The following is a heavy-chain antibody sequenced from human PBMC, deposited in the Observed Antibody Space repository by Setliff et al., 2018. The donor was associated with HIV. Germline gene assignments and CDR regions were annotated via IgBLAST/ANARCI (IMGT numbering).Heavy chain of an antibody. D-gene: IGHD3-22*01. J-gene: IGHJ5*02. CDR3: ASRVYYYDSNNFLREEGFDP. V-gene: IGHV4-34*01. Sequence: PSETLSLTCAVYGGSFSGYYWSWIRQPPGKGLEWAGSIYHSGKTYYNPSLKSRLTISVDTSKNQFSLNLTSVTAADTAVYYCASRVYYYDSNNFLREEGFDPWGQGTLVTVSS. CDR1: GGSFSGYY. CDR2: IYHSGKT.